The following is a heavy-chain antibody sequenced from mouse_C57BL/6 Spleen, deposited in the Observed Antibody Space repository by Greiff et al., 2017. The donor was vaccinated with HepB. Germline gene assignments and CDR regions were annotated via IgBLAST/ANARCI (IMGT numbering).Heavy chain of an antibody. D-gene: IGHD2-5*01. CDR2: ISYDGSN. V-gene: IGHV3-6*01. Sequence: EVQLQESGPGLVKPSQSLSLTCSVTGYSITSGYYWNWIRQFPGNKLEWMGYISYDGSNNYNPSLKNRISITRDTSKNQFFLKLNSVTTEDTATYYCSREGLYSNYPAWFAYWGQGTLVTVSA. J-gene: IGHJ3*01. CDR1: GYSITSGYY. CDR3: SREGLYSNYPAWFAY.